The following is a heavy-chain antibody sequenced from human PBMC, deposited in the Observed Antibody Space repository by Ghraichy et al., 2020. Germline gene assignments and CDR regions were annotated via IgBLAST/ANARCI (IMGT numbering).Heavy chain of an antibody. CDR1: GGTFSSYA. CDR3: ARDAKGASYDFWSGYHLGGMDV. CDR2: IIPIFGTA. J-gene: IGHJ6*02. D-gene: IGHD3-3*01. Sequence: SVKVSCKASGGTFSSYAISWVRQAPGQGLEWMGGIIPIFGTANYAQKFQGRVTITADESTSTAYMELSSLRSEDTAVYYCARDAKGASYDFWSGYHLGGMDVWGQGTTVTVSS. V-gene: IGHV1-69*13.